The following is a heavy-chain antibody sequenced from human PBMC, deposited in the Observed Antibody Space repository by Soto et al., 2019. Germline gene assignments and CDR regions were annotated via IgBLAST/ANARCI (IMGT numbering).Heavy chain of an antibody. D-gene: IGHD3-3*01. CDR1: GFTFSDYY. CDR2: ISSSGSTI. V-gene: IGHV3-11*01. CDR3: ARDFLEWLLSLDY. J-gene: IGHJ4*02. Sequence: LRLSCAASGFTFSDYYMSWIRQAPGKGLEWVSYISSSGSTIYYADSVKGRFTISRDNAKNSLYLQMNSLRAEDTAVYYCARDFLEWLLSLDYWGQGTRVTVSS.